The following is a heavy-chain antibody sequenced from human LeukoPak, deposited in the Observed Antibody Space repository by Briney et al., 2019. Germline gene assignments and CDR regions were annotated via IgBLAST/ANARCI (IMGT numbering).Heavy chain of an antibody. CDR2: INPNSGGT. J-gene: IGHJ4*02. Sequence: ASVKVSCKASGYTFTGYYMHWVRQAPGQGLEWMGRINPNSGGTNYAQKFQGRVTMTRDTSTSTAYMELSRLRSDDTAVYYCARGDSSSWYGDLDYWGQGTLVTVSS. D-gene: IGHD6-13*01. V-gene: IGHV1-2*06. CDR3: ARGDSSSWYGDLDY. CDR1: GYTFTGYY.